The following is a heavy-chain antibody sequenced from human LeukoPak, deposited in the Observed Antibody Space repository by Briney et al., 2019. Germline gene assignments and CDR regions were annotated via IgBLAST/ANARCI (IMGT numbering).Heavy chain of an antibody. CDR2: INPNSGGT. CDR3: ARRTPYSSGWYNGVTARGWFDP. CDR1: EDIFSGHY. V-gene: IGHV1-2*02. J-gene: IGHJ5*02. Sequence: ASVKVSCKASEDIFSGHYIHWIRQAPGQGLEWMGWINPNSGGTNYAQKFQGRVTMTRDTSISTAYMELSRLRSDDTAVYYCARRTPYSSGWYNGVTARGWFDPWGQGTLVTVSS. D-gene: IGHD6-19*01.